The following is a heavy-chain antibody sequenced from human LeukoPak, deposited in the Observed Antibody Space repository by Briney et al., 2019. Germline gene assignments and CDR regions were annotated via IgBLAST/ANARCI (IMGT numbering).Heavy chain of an antibody. CDR2: IIPIFGTA. CDR1: GGTFIIYA. CDR3: AGGSGSSLPSDY. Sequence: ASVTVSFTASGGTFIIYAISWVRQAPGQGLEWMGGIIPIFGTANYAQKFQGRVTITADESTSTAYIELSSLRSEDTAVYYCAGGSGSSLPSDYWGQGTLVTVSS. J-gene: IGHJ4*02. D-gene: IGHD3-10*01. V-gene: IGHV1-69*13.